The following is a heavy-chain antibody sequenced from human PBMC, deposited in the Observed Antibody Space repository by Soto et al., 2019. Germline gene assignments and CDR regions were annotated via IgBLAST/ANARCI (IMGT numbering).Heavy chain of an antibody. CDR2: ISHDGSNK. Sequence: XGSLRLSCVVSGFSSSKYGMHWVRQAPGKGLEWVAVISHDGSNKKYVDSVKGRFTISRDTSRNTLYLQMNFLRAEDTAVFYCAKDRLRAGGLVPIALDAFDTWGQGTMVTVSS. V-gene: IGHV3-30*18. D-gene: IGHD6-19*01. CDR3: AKDRLRAGGLVPIALDAFDT. J-gene: IGHJ3*02. CDR1: GFSSSKYG.